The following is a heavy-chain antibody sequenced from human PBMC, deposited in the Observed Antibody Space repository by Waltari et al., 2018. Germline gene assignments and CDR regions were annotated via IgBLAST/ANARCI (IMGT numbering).Heavy chain of an antibody. V-gene: IGHV3-9*01. CDR1: GFTFDDYA. D-gene: IGHD2-15*01. Sequence: EVQLVESGGGLVQPGRSLRLSCAASGFTFDDYAMHWVRQAPGKGREWVSGISWNSGSIGYADSVKGRFTISRDNAKNSLYLQMNSLRAEDTALYYCAKARYCSGGSCYSRNYFDYWGQGTLVTVSS. CDR2: ISWNSGSI. CDR3: AKARYCSGGSCYSRNYFDY. J-gene: IGHJ4*02.